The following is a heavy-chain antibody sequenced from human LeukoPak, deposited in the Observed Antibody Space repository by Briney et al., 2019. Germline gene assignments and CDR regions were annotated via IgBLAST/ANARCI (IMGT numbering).Heavy chain of an antibody. CDR2: INPGGRST. CDR1: GYTFTNYY. Sequence: AASVKVSCKASGYTFTNYYIHWVRQAPGQGLEWMGIINPGGRSTSYAQKFQGRVTMTRDTSTSTVYMELSSLRSEDTAVYYCARVVSQYYDYVWGPGTMDVWGKGTTVTISS. D-gene: IGHD3-16*01. CDR3: ARVVSQYYDYVWGPGTMDV. V-gene: IGHV1-46*01. J-gene: IGHJ6*03.